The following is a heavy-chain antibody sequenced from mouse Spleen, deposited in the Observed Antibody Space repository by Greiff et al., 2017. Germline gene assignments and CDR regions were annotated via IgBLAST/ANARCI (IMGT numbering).Heavy chain of an antibody. V-gene: IGHV7-3*01. D-gene: IGHD1-1*01. Sequence: EVKLMESGGGLVQPGGSLSLSCAASGFTFTDYYMSWVRQPPGKALEWLGFIRNKANGYTTEYSASVKGRFTISRDNSQSILYLQMNALRAEDSATYYCARLRDEGFAYWGQGTLVTVSA. J-gene: IGHJ3*01. CDR2: IRNKANGYTT. CDR1: GFTFTDYY. CDR3: ARLRDEGFAY.